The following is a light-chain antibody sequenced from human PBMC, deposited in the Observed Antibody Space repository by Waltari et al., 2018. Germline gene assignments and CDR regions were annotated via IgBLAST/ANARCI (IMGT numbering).Light chain of an antibody. CDR3: QQYYSYPRT. V-gene: IGKV1-8*01. J-gene: IGKJ1*01. CDR2: AAS. CDR1: QGISSY. Sequence: AIRITQSPSSLSASTGDRVNITCRAGQGISSYLAWYQQKPGKAPKLLIYAASTLQSGVPSRFSGSGSGTDFTLTISCLQSEDFATYYCQQYYSYPRTFGQGTKVEIK.